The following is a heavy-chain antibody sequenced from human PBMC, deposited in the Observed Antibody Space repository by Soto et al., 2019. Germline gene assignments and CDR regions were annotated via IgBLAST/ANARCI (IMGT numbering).Heavy chain of an antibody. CDR3: ARVVAGYCSGRSCYSPPDYYYGMDV. CDR1: GYTFTSYG. J-gene: IGHJ6*02. CDR2: ISAYNGNT. D-gene: IGHD2-15*01. Sequence: ASVKVSCKASGYTFTSYGISWVRQAPGQGLEWMGWISAYNGNTNYAQKLQGRVTMTTDTSTSTAYMELRSLRSDDTAVYYCARVVAGYCSGRSCYSPPDYYYGMDVWGQGTTVTVSS. V-gene: IGHV1-18*04.